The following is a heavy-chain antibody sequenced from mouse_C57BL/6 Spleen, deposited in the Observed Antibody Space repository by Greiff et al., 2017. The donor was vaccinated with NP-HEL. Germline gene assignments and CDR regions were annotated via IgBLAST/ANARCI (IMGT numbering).Heavy chain of an antibody. Sequence: QVQLQQPGTELVKPGASVKLSCKASGYTFTSYWMHWVKQRPGQGLEWIGNINPSNGGTNYNEKFKSKATLTVDKSSSTAYMQLSSLTSEYSAVYSCARVRENYGNFFDYWGQGTTLTVSS. CDR1: GYTFTSYW. D-gene: IGHD2-1*01. J-gene: IGHJ2*01. CDR2: INPSNGGT. V-gene: IGHV1-53*01. CDR3: ARVRENYGNFFDY.